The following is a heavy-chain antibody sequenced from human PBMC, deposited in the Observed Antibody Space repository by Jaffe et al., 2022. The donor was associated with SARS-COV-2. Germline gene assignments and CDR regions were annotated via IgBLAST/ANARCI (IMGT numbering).Heavy chain of an antibody. V-gene: IGHV4-34*01. D-gene: IGHD5-18*01. J-gene: IGHJ5*02. CDR1: GGSFSGYY. CDR2: INHSGST. Sequence: QVQLQQWGAGLLKPSETLSLTCAVYGGSFSGYYWSWIRQPPGKGLEWIGEINHSGSTNYNPSLKSRVTISVDTSKNQFSLKLSSVTAADTAVYYCARAPRYAWWFDPWGQGTLVTVSS. CDR3: ARAPRYAWWFDP.